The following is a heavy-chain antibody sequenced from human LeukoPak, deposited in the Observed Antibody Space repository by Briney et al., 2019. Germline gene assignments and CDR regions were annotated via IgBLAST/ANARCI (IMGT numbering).Heavy chain of an antibody. CDR3: AASVWFGELIDSP. CDR2: IYYSGST. Sequence: SETLSLTCIVSAYSISSGYYWGWIRQPPGKGLECIGSIYYSGSTYYNPSLKSRVTISVDTSKNQFSLKLSSVTAADTAVYYCAASVWFGELIDSPWGQGTLVTVSS. J-gene: IGHJ5*02. CDR1: AYSISSGYY. V-gene: IGHV4-38-2*02. D-gene: IGHD3-10*01.